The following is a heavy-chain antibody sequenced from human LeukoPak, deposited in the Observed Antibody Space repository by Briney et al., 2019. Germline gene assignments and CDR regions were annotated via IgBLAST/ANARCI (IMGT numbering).Heavy chain of an antibody. CDR1: GGSISSYY. D-gene: IGHD6-13*01. Sequence: KASETLSLTCTVSGGSISSYYWSWIRQPPGKGLEWIGYIYYSGSTNYNPSLKSRVTISVDTSKNQFSLKLSSVTAADTAVYYCARDGRGSSRYSYDYWGQGTLVTVSS. J-gene: IGHJ4*02. CDR2: IYYSGST. CDR3: ARDGRGSSRYSYDY. V-gene: IGHV4-59*01.